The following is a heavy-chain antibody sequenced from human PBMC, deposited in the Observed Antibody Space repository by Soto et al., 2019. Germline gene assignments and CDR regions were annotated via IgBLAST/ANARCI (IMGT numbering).Heavy chain of an antibody. J-gene: IGHJ6*02. V-gene: IGHV4-31*01. CDR3: ASDSCYGGEYGMDV. CDR1: GGSISSGGYY. CDR2: IYYSGST. D-gene: IGHD6-13*01. Sequence: QVQLQESGPGLVKPSQTLSLTCTVSGGSISSGGYYWSWIRQHPGKGLEWIGYIYYSGSTYYNPSLKSLVTISVDTSKNQFSLKLSSVTAADTAGYYCASDSCYGGEYGMDVWGQGTTVTVSS.